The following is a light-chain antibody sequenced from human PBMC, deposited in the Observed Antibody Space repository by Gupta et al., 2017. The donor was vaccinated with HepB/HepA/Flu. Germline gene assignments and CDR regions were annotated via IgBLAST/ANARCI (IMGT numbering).Light chain of an antibody. CDR1: SSNIGASYD. CDR2: DSG. CDR3: QSYDRSLGWSV. J-gene: IGLJ2*01. Sequence: QFVLTQPPSVSGAPGQEVTISCTGSSSNIGASYDVQCYQQLQVKAPKVLIDDSGNRHTGVPVRFSGSKSDTSASLAITGLQAEDEADYYCQSYDRSLGWSVFGGGTKVTVL. V-gene: IGLV1-40*01.